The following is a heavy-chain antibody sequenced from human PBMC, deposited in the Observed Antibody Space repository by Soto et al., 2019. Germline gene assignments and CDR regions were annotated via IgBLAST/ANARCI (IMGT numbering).Heavy chain of an antibody. CDR1: GYTFTSYP. D-gene: IGHD3-22*01. CDR2: INAGNGDT. CDR3: ARDWTHYDSSGPGDY. J-gene: IGHJ4*02. Sequence: ASVKVSCKASGYTFTSYPMHLVRQAPGQGLEWMGWINAGNGDTKYSQKFQGRVTITRDTSANTAYMELSSLRSEDTAVFYCARDWTHYDSSGPGDYWGQGTLVTVSS. V-gene: IGHV1-3*01.